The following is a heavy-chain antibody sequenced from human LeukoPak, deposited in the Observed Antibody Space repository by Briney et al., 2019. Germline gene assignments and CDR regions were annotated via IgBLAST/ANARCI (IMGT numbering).Heavy chain of an antibody. Sequence: ASVKVSCKASGYTFNSYGINWVRQAPGQGLEWMGWISVYNGQTNYAHKFQGRVTMTTDTSTRTVYMELRSLRSDDTAVYYCARDLGWELQHFFDHWGQRTLVTVSA. CDR3: ARDLGWELQHFFDH. V-gene: IGHV1-18*01. CDR1: GYTFNSYG. J-gene: IGHJ4*02. CDR2: ISVYNGQT. D-gene: IGHD1-26*01.